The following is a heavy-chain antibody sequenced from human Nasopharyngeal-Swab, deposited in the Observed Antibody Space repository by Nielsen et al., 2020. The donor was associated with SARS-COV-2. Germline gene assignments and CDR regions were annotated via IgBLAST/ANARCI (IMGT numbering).Heavy chain of an antibody. V-gene: IGHV1-3*01. D-gene: IGHD5-18*01. CDR1: GYTFTSYA. CDR3: ARDYYSYGQYYYYYMDV. CDR2: INAGNGNP. Sequence: ASVKVSCKASGYTFTSYAMHWVRQAPGQRLEWMGWINAGNGNPKYSQKFQGRVTITRDTSASTAYMELSSLRSEDTAVYYCARDYYSYGQYYYYYMDVWGKGTTVTVSS. J-gene: IGHJ6*03.